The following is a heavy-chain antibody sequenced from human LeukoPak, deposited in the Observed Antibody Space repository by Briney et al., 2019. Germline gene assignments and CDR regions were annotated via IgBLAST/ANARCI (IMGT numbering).Heavy chain of an antibody. CDR3: ARLIAADPQLDC. D-gene: IGHD6-13*01. CDR2: IYHSGDT. J-gene: IGHJ4*02. Sequence: PSETLSLTCTVSGGSISSYYWTWIRQPPGKGLAWIGYIYHSGDTYSNPSLKGRATVSMDRSKNQFSLNLSSVTAADTAVYYCARLIAADPQLDCWGQGTLVTVSS. CDR1: GGSISSYY. V-gene: IGHV4-59*12.